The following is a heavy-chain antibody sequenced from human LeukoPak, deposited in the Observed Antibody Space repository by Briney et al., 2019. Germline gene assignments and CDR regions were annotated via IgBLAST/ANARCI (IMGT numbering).Heavy chain of an antibody. CDR2: IYTSGST. J-gene: IGHJ6*03. V-gene: IGHV4-4*07. Sequence: PSETLSLTCTVSGGSISSYYWSWIRQPAGKGLEWIGRIYTSGSTNYNPSLKSRVTMLVDTSKNQFSLKLSSVTAADTAAYYCARVRTSQYYYYYMDVWGKGTTVTVFS. CDR3: ARVRTSQYYYYYMDV. CDR1: GGSISSYY.